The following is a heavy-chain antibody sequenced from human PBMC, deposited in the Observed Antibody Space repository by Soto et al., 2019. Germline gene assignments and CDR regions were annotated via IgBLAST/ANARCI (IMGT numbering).Heavy chain of an antibody. CDR2: INHSGST. D-gene: IGHD1-26*01. V-gene: IGHV4-34*01. Sequence: SETLSLTCAVYGGSFSGYYWSWIRQPPGKGLEWIGEINHSGSTNYNPSLKSRVTISVDTSKNQFSLKLSSVTAADTAVYYCARVVGAIPRMDYFDCWGQGTLVTVSS. CDR1: GGSFSGYY. J-gene: IGHJ4*02. CDR3: ARVVGAIPRMDYFDC.